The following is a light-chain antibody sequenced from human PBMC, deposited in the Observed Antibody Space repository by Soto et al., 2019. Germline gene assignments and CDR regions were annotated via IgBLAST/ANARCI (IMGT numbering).Light chain of an antibody. CDR3: QHYNMWTHMIS. CDR1: QSVGSN. Sequence: DIVLTQSPGTLSLSPGERGTLSCRASQSVGSNLAWYQHKPGQAPRLLIYDASTRATGVAATFSGSGSGTEFTLTISSLQSDDFAIYYCQHYNMWTHMISFGGGTKVEIK. J-gene: IGKJ4*01. CDR2: DAS. V-gene: IGKV3-15*01.